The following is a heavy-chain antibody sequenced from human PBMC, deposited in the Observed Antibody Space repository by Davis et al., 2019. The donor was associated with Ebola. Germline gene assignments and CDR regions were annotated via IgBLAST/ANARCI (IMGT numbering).Heavy chain of an antibody. Sequence: ASVKVSCKASGYTFTGYYMHWVRQAPGQGLEWMGRINPNSGGTNYAQKFQERVTITRDMSTSTAYMELSSLRSEDTAVYYCAAVRLTMIVDYGMDVWGQGTTVTVSS. J-gene: IGHJ6*02. V-gene: IGHV1-2*06. CDR1: GYTFTGYY. CDR3: AAVRLTMIVDYGMDV. D-gene: IGHD3-22*01. CDR2: INPNSGGT.